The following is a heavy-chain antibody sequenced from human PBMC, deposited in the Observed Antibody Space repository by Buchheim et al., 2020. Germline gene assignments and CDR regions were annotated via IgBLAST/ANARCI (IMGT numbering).Heavy chain of an antibody. CDR1: GFTFSSYA. J-gene: IGHJ6*02. CDR2: ISGSGGST. CDR3: AKTDTLSIAARLGYYYYYGMDV. D-gene: IGHD6-6*01. Sequence: EVQLLESGGGLVQPGGSLRLSCAASGFTFSSYAMSWVRQAPGKGLEWVSAISGSGGSTYYADSVKGRFTISRDNSKNPLYLQMNSLRAEDTAVYYCAKTDTLSIAARLGYYYYYGMDVWGQGTT. V-gene: IGHV3-23*01.